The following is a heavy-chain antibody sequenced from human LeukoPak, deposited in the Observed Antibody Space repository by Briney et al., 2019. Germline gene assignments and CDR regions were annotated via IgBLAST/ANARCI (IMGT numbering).Heavy chain of an antibody. CDR2: IIPILGIA. CDR3: ARDRGSMGGFDY. Sequence: SVKVSCKASGGTFSSYAISWVRQAPGQGLEWMGRIIPILGIANYAQKFQGRVTITADKSTSTAYMELSSLRSEDTAVYYCARDRGSMGGFDYWGQGTLVTVSS. CDR1: GGTFSSYA. V-gene: IGHV1-69*04. J-gene: IGHJ4*02. D-gene: IGHD3-10*01.